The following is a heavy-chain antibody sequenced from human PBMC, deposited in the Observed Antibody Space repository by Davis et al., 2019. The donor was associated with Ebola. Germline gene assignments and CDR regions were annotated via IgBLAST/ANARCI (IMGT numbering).Heavy chain of an antibody. J-gene: IGHJ6*02. Sequence: GESLKISCKASGYSFTNYWIGWVRQMPGKGLEWLGLIYPADSDTRYSPTFQGQVTISVDKSISTAYLQWSSLKASDTAMYYCARIRYSSVIGMDVWGQGTTVTVSS. D-gene: IGHD5-18*01. CDR1: GYSFTNYW. CDR3: ARIRYSSVIGMDV. V-gene: IGHV5-51*01. CDR2: IYPADSDT.